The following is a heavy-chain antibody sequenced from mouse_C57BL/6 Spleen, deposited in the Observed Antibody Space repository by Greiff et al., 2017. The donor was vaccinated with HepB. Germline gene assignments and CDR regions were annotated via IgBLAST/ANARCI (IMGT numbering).Heavy chain of an antibody. CDR2: IYPGSGNT. J-gene: IGHJ2*01. D-gene: IGHD2-3*01. CDR1: GYTFTDYY. V-gene: IGHV1-76*01. CDR3: ARGGLLYYFDY. Sequence: VQLQQSGAELVRPGASVKLSCKASGYTFTDYYINWVKQRPGQGLEWIARIYPGSGNTYYNEKFKGKATLTAEKSSSTAYMQLSSLTSEDSAVYFCARGGLLYYFDYWGQGTTLTVCS.